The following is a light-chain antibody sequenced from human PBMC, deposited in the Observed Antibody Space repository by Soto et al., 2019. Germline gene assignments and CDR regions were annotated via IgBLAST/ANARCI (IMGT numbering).Light chain of an antibody. CDR1: SSDVVGYNY. Sequence: QSALTQPASVSGSPGQSMTLSCTGTSSDVVGYNYVSWYLQHPGKAPKLMMYDVSNRPSGVYNLLSGSKSGNTASLTISGLQAEDEADYYCSSYTSSSTRVFGGGTQRTVL. CDR3: SSYTSSSTRV. J-gene: IGLJ2*01. CDR2: DVS. V-gene: IGLV2-14*01.